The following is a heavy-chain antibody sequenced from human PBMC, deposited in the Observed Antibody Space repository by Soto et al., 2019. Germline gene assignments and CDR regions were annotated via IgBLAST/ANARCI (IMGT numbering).Heavy chain of an antibody. CDR3: ARSTSGCFDY. D-gene: IGHD2-8*01. CDR1: GFTFSHSW. J-gene: IGHJ4*02. CDR2: LNQNASSP. Sequence: EVQLLESGGGSVRPGGTLTLSCAASGFTFSHSWMNWVRQVPGRGLLWVSRLNQNASSPSYAYSVKGRFTISRDNANHTLYLHRSSLRSEDSAIHYCARSTSGCFDYGGQGAVVSVSS. V-gene: IGHV3-74*01.